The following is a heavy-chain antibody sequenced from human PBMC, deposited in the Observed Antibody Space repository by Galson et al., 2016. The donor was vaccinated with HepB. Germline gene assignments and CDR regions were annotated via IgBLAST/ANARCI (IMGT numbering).Heavy chain of an antibody. J-gene: IGHJ4*02. CDR2: MYYSGST. V-gene: IGHV4-39*01. CDR3: ARHDYGDFLFDY. Sequence: QVPLQESGPGLVRPSETLSLTCAVSGGSISSSRHYRGWIRQPPGQGLGWRESMYYSGSTYYNTSLKSLVTISVDTSKNQPSLELSSVTAADTAMYYCARHDYGDFLFDYWGQGTLVIVSS. D-gene: IGHD4-17*01. CDR1: GGSISSSRHY.